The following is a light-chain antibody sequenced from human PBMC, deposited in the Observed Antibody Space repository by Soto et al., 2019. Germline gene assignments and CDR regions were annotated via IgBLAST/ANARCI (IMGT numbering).Light chain of an antibody. Sequence: DIQMTQSPSTLSASVGDRVTITCRASLSISSWLAWYQQKPGRAPNLLIYKASSLQSGDPSRFSGSGSGTEYTLTISSLQPDDFATYYCQQYNDYPWTFGQGTKLEI. CDR3: QQYNDYPWT. J-gene: IGKJ2*02. CDR1: LSISSW. CDR2: KAS. V-gene: IGKV1-5*03.